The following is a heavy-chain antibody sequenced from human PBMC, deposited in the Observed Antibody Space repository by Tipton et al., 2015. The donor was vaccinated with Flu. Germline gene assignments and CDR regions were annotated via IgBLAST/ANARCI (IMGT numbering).Heavy chain of an antibody. V-gene: IGHV4-38-2*01. CDR2: IYHSGTA. Sequence: TLSLTCAVSVDSIRSHYWNWIRQPPGKGLEWIGSIYHSGTAYYNPSLKSRVTISVDTSKNQISLKLSSVTAADTAVYYCARYPESNYHWFGPWGQGALVTVAS. CDR1: VDSIRSHY. D-gene: IGHD4-11*01. CDR3: ARYPESNYHWFGP. J-gene: IGHJ5*02.